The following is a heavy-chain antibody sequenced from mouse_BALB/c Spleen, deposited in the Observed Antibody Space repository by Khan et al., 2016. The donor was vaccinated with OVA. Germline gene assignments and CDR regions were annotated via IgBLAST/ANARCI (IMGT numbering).Heavy chain of an antibody. D-gene: IGHD4-1*01. CDR1: GFTFSSYS. Sequence: SGGDLVKPGGSLKLSCAASGFTFSSYSMSWVRQTPDKRLEWVASISSGGDYTYYPDSVKGRFTISRDNAKNTLYLQMSDLKSEDTAMYYCEDHLTGWFAYGGQGKRVTVAA. CDR2: ISSGGDYT. V-gene: IGHV5-6*01. CDR3: EDHLTGWFAY. J-gene: IGHJ3*01.